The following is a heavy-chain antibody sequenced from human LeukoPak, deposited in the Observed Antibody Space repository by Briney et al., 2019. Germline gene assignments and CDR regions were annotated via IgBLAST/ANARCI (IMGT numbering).Heavy chain of an antibody. Sequence: ASVKVSCKASGYTFTSYDINWGRQATGQWLEWMRWMNPNSGNTGYAQKFQGRVTMTRNTSISTAYMELSSLRSEDTAVYYCAREVYSGYGCFDYWGQGTLVTVSS. V-gene: IGHV1-8*01. D-gene: IGHD5-12*01. CDR3: AREVYSGYGCFDY. CDR1: GYTFTSYD. J-gene: IGHJ4*02. CDR2: MNPNSGNT.